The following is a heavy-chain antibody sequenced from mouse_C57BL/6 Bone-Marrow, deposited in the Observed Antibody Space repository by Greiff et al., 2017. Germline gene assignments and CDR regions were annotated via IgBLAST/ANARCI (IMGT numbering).Heavy chain of an antibody. V-gene: IGHV1-59*01. CDR1: GYTFTSYW. Sequence: QVQLKQPGAELVRPGTSVKLSCKASGYTFTSYWMHWVKQRPGQGLEWIGVIDPSDSYTNYNQKFKGKATLTVDTSSSTAYMQLSGLTSEDSAVYYCARRSDYWGQGTTLTVSS. CDR3: ARRSDY. CDR2: IDPSDSYT. J-gene: IGHJ2*01.